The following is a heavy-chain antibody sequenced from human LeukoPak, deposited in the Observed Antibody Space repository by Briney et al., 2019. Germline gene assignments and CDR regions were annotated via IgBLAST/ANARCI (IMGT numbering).Heavy chain of an antibody. CDR1: GYPFGSYG. D-gene: IGHD4-23*01. CDR2: NSGYKGNT. J-gene: IGHJ2*01. Sequence: ASVKVSCKASGYPFGSYGISWVRQAPGRGLEWMGWNSGYKGNTKYAQKFQGRVTMTTDTSTSTAYMELRSLRSDDTAVYYCARDHGGKVDRYFDLWGRGTLVTVSS. V-gene: IGHV1-18*01. CDR3: ARDHGGKVDRYFDL.